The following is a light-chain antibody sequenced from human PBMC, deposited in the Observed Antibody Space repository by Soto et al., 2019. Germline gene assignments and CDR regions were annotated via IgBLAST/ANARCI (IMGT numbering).Light chain of an antibody. CDR3: CSYAGISTFVV. J-gene: IGLJ2*01. CDR1: SSDVGTYNL. CDR2: EGS. Sequence: QSALTQPASVSGSPGQSITISCTGTSSDVGTYNLVSWYQQHPGKAPKLMIYEGSKRPSGVSNRLSGSKSGNTASLTISGLQAEDEADSYCCSYAGISTFVVFGGGTKVTVL. V-gene: IGLV2-23*03.